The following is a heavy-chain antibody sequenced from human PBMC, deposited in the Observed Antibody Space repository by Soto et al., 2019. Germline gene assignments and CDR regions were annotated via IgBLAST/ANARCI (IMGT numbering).Heavy chain of an antibody. CDR1: GFTFSSYA. CDR3: AKDHHTVGTASYFDC. CDR2: ISGSGGST. Sequence: EVQLLESGGGLVQPGGSLRLSCAASGFTFSSYAMSWVRQAPGKGLEWVSAISGSGGSTYYADSVKGRFTISRDNSKNALYLQMNSLRAEDAAVYYCAKDHHTVGTASYFDCWGQGTLVTVSS. D-gene: IGHD2-21*02. J-gene: IGHJ4*03. V-gene: IGHV3-23*01.